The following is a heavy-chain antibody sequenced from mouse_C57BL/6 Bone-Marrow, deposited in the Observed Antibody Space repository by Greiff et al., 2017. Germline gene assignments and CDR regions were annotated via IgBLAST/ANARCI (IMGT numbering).Heavy chain of an antibody. CDR1: GYTFTSYG. V-gene: IGHV1-81*01. Sequence: QVQLKESGAELARPGASVKLSCKASGYTFTSYGISWVKQRTGQGLEWIGEIYPRSGNTYYNEKFKGKATLTADKSSSTAYMELRSLTSEDSAVYFCAREWGALYYGYSWFAYWGQGTLVTVSA. J-gene: IGHJ3*01. CDR3: AREWGALYYGYSWFAY. CDR2: IYPRSGNT. D-gene: IGHD2-2*01.